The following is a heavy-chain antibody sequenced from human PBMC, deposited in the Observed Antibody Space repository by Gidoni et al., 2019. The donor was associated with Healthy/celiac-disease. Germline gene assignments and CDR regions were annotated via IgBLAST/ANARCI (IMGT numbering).Heavy chain of an antibody. CDR2: IWYDGSKK. CDR3: ARDLLGTVTTIDY. J-gene: IGHJ4*02. V-gene: IGHV3-33*01. CDR1: GFTFSSYG. Sequence: QVQLVESGGGVVQTGSSLRLSCAASGFTFSSYGKHWVRQAPGKGLEWVAVIWYDGSKKYYADSVKGRFTISRDNSKNTLYLQMNSLRAEDTAVYYCARDLLGTVTTIDYWGQGTLVTVSS. D-gene: IGHD4-17*01.